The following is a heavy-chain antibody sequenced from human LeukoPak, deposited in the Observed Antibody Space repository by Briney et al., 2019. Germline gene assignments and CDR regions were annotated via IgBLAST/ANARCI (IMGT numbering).Heavy chain of an antibody. V-gene: IGHV4-31*11. CDR2: VYYSGAT. D-gene: IGHD3-3*01. CDR1: GGSISSSTYS. CDR3: ASTTIFGPYFDY. J-gene: IGHJ4*02. Sequence: SETLSVTCAVSGGSISSSTYSWNWIRQHPGKGLEWIGYVYYSGATYYNPSLKSRITVSVDTSKNQFSLKLSSVSAADTAVYYCASTTIFGPYFDYWGQGTLVTVSS.